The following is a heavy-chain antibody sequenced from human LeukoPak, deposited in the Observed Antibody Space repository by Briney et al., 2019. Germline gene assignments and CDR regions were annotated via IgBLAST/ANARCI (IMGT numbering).Heavy chain of an antibody. CDR2: ISYDGSNK. CDR3: AKDSWIQGIVAAGNDY. CDR1: GFTFSSYG. D-gene: IGHD6-13*01. Sequence: PGGSLRLSCAASGFTFSSYGMHWVRQAPGKGLEWVAVISYDGSNKYYADSVKGRFTISRDNSKNTLYLQMNSLRAEDTAVYYCAKDSWIQGIVAAGNDYWGQGTLVTVSS. J-gene: IGHJ4*02. V-gene: IGHV3-30*18.